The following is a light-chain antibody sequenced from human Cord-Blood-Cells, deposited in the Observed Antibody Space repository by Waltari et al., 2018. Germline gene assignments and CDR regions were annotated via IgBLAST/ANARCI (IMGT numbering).Light chain of an antibody. CDR2: WAS. Sequence: DIVMTQSPDSLAVSLGERATINCQSSQSVLYSSNNKNYLAWYQQKPGQPPNLIIYWASTRESGVPDRFSGSGSGTDFTLTISSLQAEDVAVYYCQQYYSTPYSFGQGTKLEIK. CDR3: QQYYSTPYS. CDR1: QSVLYSSNNKNY. J-gene: IGKJ2*03. V-gene: IGKV4-1*01.